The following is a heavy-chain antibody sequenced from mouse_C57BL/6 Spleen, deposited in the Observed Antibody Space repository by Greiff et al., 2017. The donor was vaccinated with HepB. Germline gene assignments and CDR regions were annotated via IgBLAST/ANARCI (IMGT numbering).Heavy chain of an antibody. V-gene: IGHV1-81*01. D-gene: IGHD2-4*01. J-gene: IGHJ3*01. CDR3: ARDDYDDGAWFAY. Sequence: QVQLQQSGAELARPGASVKLSCKASGYTFTSYGISWVKQRTGQGLEWIGEIYPRSGNTYYNEKFKGKATLTADKSSSPAYMELRSLTSEDSAVYFCARDDYDDGAWFAYWGQGTLVTVSA. CDR2: IYPRSGNT. CDR1: GYTFTSYG.